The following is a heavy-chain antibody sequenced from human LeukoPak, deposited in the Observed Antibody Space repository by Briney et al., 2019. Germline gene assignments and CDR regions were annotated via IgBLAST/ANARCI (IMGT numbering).Heavy chain of an antibody. Sequence: GASVKVSCKASGYTFTSYDINWVRQATGQGLEWMGWMNPNSGNTGYAQKFQGRVTITRNTSISTAYMELSSLRSEDTAVYYCARVQKTIQGLYYFDYWGQGTLVTVSS. CDR1: GYTFTSYD. D-gene: IGHD4/OR15-4a*01. CDR3: ARVQKTIQGLYYFDY. V-gene: IGHV1-8*03. J-gene: IGHJ4*02. CDR2: MNPNSGNT.